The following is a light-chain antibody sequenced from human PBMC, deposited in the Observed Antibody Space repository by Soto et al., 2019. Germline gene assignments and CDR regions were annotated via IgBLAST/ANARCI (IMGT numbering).Light chain of an antibody. CDR1: QSVRSN. Sequence: EIVMTQSPVTLSVSPGKRATLSCRASQSVRSNLAWYQQKPGQSPSLLSYGAFTRATGIPARFSGTGSGTEFTLTISSLQSEDFALYYCQQYNDWPLTFGQGTKVEV. CDR2: GAF. CDR3: QQYNDWPLT. V-gene: IGKV3-15*01. J-gene: IGKJ1*01.